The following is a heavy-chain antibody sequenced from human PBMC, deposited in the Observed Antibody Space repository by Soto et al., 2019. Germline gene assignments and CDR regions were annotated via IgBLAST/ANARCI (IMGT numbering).Heavy chain of an antibody. J-gene: IGHJ4*02. CDR3: ARDLRITGTTPLGY. V-gene: IGHV1-18*01. Sequence: ASVKVSCKASGYTFTSYGISWVRQAPGQGLEWMGWISAYNGNTNYAQKLQGRVTMTTDTSTSTAYMELRSLRSDDTAVYYCARDLRITGTTPLGYWGQGTLVIVSS. D-gene: IGHD1-7*01. CDR2: ISAYNGNT. CDR1: GYTFTSYG.